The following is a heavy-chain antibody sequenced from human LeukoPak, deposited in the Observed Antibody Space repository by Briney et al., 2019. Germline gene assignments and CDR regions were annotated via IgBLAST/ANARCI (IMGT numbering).Heavy chain of an antibody. CDR1: GFTFSSYS. CDR3: ARWREPVRYFDY. Sequence: GGSLRLSCAASGFTFSSYSMNWVRQAPGKGLEWVSSISISSGYIYYADSLRGRFTISRDNSKNTLYLQMNNLRTEDTAVYYCARWREPVRYFDYWGQGTLVTVSS. J-gene: IGHJ4*02. CDR2: ISISSGYI. V-gene: IGHV3-21*01. D-gene: IGHD1-14*01.